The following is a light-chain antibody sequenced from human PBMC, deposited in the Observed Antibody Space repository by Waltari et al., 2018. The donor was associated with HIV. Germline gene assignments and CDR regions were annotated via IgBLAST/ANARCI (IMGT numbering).Light chain of an antibody. CDR3: CSYAGTYRV. J-gene: IGLJ3*02. CDR1: SSAVAGYHY. CDR2: DVS. V-gene: IGLV2-11*01. Sequence: QSALTQPRSVSGTPGQSVTISCTQTSSAVAGYHYVSWYQQHPGKAPKLMIYDVSKRPSGVPDRFSGSKSGNTASLTISGLQAEDEADYYCCSYAGTYRVFVGGTKLTVL.